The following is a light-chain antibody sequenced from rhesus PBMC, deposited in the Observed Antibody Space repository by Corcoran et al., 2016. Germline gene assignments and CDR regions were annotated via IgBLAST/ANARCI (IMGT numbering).Light chain of an antibody. V-gene: IGKV1S12*01. J-gene: IGKJ3*01. CDR1: QNIYNN. CDR2: GAT. Sequence: DIQMTQSPSALSASVGDRVTISCRASQNIYNNLAWYQQKPGKAPKLLIYGATTLQIGIPFRFCGSGSGTDFTLILDSLQPEDSAIYYCQHYYNKPFTFGPGTEVDIK. CDR3: QHYYNKPFT.